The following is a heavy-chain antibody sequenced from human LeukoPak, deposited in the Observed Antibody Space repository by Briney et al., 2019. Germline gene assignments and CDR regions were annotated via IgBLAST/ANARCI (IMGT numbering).Heavy chain of an antibody. J-gene: IGHJ4*02. CDR3: ARDGWAVVVPAATLFRPRPFDY. D-gene: IGHD2-2*01. CDR2: ISYDGSNK. Sequence: PGGSLRLSCAASGFTFSSYAMHWVRQAPGKGLEWVAVISYDGSNKYYADSVKGRFTISRDNSKNTLYLQMNSLRAEDTAVYYCARDGWAVVVPAATLFRPRPFDYWGQGTLVTVSS. V-gene: IGHV3-30-3*01. CDR1: GFTFSSYA.